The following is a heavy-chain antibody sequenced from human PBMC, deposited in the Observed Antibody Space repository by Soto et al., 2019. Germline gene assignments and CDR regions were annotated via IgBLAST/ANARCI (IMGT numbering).Heavy chain of an antibody. V-gene: IGHV3-21*06. CDR1: GFTFTTYS. J-gene: IGHJ4*01. D-gene: IGHD7-27*01. CDR3: ARESEGLTVNIDY. Sequence: SLSCAASGFTFTTYSMNWVRQAPGKGLEWVSSISSTTNYIYYGDSMKGRFTISRDNAKNSLYLEINSLRAEDTAVYYCARESEGLTVNIDYWGGDTPVTVS. CDR2: ISSTTNYI.